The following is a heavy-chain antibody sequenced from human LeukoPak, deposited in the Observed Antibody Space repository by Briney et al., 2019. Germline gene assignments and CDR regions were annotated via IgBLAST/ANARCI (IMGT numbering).Heavy chain of an antibody. J-gene: IGHJ5*02. V-gene: IGHV3-30*18. CDR2: ISYDGSNK. D-gene: IGHD3-10*01. Sequence: GGSLRLSCAASGFTFSSYGMHWVRQAPGKGLEWVAVISYDGSNKYYADSVKGRFTISRDNSKNTLYLQMNSLRAEDTAVYYCAKDSHYYGSGLKDPWGQGTLVTVSS. CDR1: GFTFSSYG. CDR3: AKDSHYYGSGLKDP.